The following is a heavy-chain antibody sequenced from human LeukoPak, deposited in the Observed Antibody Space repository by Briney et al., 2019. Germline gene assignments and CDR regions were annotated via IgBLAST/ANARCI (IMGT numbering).Heavy chain of an antibody. CDR1: GGSFSGYY. V-gene: IGHV4-34*01. CDR3: ASPRGDDSGGYYTWYFHH. CDR2: SGST. J-gene: IGHJ1*01. D-gene: IGHD3-22*01. Sequence: SETLSLTCAVYGGSFSGYYWSWTRQPPGKGLEWIGSGSTYYNPSLKSRVTISVDTSKNQFSLKLSSVTAADTAVYFCASPRGDDSGGYYTWYFHHWGQGILVTVSS.